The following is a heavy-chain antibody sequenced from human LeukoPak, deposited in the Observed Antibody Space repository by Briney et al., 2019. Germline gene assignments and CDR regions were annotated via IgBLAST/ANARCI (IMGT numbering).Heavy chain of an antibody. CDR1: GFSLNDYY. J-gene: IGHJ6*03. CDR3: ARGREGDYHYHMDV. D-gene: IGHD5-24*01. Sequence: PGGSLRLSCEASGFSLNDYYMTWIRQAPGKGLDWLASISTSGSIIYYADSVKGRLTISRDNAKKSLFLQMNSLRAEDTAIYYCARGREGDYHYHMDVWGKGTTVIVSS. CDR2: ISTSGSII. V-gene: IGHV3-11*01.